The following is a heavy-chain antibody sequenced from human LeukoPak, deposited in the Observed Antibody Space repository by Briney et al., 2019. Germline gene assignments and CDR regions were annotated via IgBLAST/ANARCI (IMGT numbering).Heavy chain of an antibody. CDR3: ARDRTGYGHFDY. D-gene: IGHD4-17*01. CDR1: GGSISSSDYY. Sequence: SETLSLTCTVSGGSISSSDYYWSWIRQPPGKGLEWIGYIYYSGSTYYNPSLQSRVTISVDTSKNQFSLKLSSVTAADTAAYYCARDRTGYGHFDYWGQGTLVTVSS. J-gene: IGHJ4*02. V-gene: IGHV4-30-4*08. CDR2: IYYSGST.